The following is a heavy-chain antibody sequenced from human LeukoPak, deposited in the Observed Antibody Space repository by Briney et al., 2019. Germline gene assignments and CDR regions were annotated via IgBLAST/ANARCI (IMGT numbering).Heavy chain of an antibody. CDR3: ARMQSAGAVITFDY. J-gene: IGHJ4*02. CDR1: GGSFSGYS. CDR2: INHSGST. Sequence: SETLSLTCTVYGGSFSGYSWNWIRQTTGKGLEWIGGINHSGSTNYNPSLKSRVTISVDTSKRQFSLKLSSVTAADTAVYYCARMQSAGAVITFDYWGQGTLVTVSS. D-gene: IGHD3-3*01. V-gene: IGHV4-34*01.